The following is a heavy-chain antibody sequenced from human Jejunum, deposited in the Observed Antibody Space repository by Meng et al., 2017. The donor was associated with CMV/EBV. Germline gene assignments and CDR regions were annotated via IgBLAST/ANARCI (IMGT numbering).Heavy chain of an antibody. CDR2: FNPNGDVT. D-gene: IGHD3-22*01. CDR3: AREMPMTCYFDQ. CDR1: GYTFTNYS. Sequence: QVSLVQFGLTVKKPGASVKLSCKASGYTFTNYSLHWVRQSPGQGLQWMGLFNPNGDVTTYSPRFQGRITLTGDTSTSTLYMELSSLTSDDTAVYYCAREMPMTCYFDQWGQGTLVTVSS. V-gene: IGHV1-46*01. J-gene: IGHJ4*03.